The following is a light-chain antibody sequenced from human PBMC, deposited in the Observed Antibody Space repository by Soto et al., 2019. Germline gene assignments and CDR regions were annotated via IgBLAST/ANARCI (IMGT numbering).Light chain of an antibody. V-gene: IGKV3-11*01. Sequence: EIVFTQSPATLSLSPGERATLSCRASQSVSGCLAWYQQKPGQAPRLLIFDASNRATGIPARFSGSGSGTDFTLTISSLXPEDFAIYYCQQRCNWPPVTFGGGTKVDIK. J-gene: IGKJ4*01. CDR2: DAS. CDR1: QSVSGC. CDR3: QQRCNWPPVT.